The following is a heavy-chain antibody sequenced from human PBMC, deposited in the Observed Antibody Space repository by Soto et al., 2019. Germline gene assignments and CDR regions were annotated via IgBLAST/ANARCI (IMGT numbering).Heavy chain of an antibody. J-gene: IGHJ5*02. V-gene: IGHV3-48*02. CDR3: ARASKWELLPVVWFDP. CDR1: GFTFSSYS. CDR2: ISSSSSTI. Sequence: PGGSLRLSCAASGFTFSSYSMNWVRQAPGKGLEWVSYISSSSSTIYYADSVKGRFTISRDNAMNSLYLQMNSLRDEDTAVFYCARASKWELLPVVWFDPWGQGTLVTVSS. D-gene: IGHD1-26*01.